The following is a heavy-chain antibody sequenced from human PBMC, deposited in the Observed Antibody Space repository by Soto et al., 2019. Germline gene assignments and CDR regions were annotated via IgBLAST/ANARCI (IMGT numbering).Heavy chain of an antibody. D-gene: IGHD3-3*01. Sequence: QVQLVESGGDLVKPGGSLRLSCAASGYTFSDYYMSWIRQAPGKGLEWISYIDTSGTKIYYADSVKGRFNITRDNDKNALYLEMNSLRDEDTAVYYCASHYDMWSGYPSPVDYWGQGTLVTVSS. J-gene: IGHJ4*02. CDR2: IDTSGTKI. CDR1: GYTFSDYY. CDR3: ASHYDMWSGYPSPVDY. V-gene: IGHV3-11*01.